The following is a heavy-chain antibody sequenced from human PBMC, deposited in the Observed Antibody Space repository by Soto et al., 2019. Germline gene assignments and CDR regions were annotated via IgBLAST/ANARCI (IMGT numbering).Heavy chain of an antibody. CDR3: AREGPSDSAVGTAGYYYDSGIEGMDV. CDR1: GFTFSSYS. CDR2: ISSSSSYI. Sequence: EVQLVESGGGLVKPGGSLRLSCAASGFTFSSYSMNWVRQAPGKGLEWVSSISSSSSYIYYADSVKGRFTISRDNAKNSLYLQMNSLRAEDTAVYYCAREGPSDSAVGTAGYYYDSGIEGMDVWGQGTTVTVSS. J-gene: IGHJ6*02. D-gene: IGHD3-10*01. V-gene: IGHV3-21*01.